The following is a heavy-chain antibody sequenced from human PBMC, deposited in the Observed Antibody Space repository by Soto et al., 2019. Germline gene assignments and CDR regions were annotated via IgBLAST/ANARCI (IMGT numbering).Heavy chain of an antibody. J-gene: IGHJ5*02. CDR3: ARYGSGSSVWFDP. CDR1: GGSISSYY. V-gene: IGHV4-59*01. CDR2: IYYSGST. D-gene: IGHD3-10*01. Sequence: QVQLQESGPGLVKPSETLSLTCTVSGGSISSYYWSWIRQPPGKGLEWIGYIYYSGSTNYNPSLMNRVTISVDTSKNQFSLKLSSVTAADTAVYYCARYGSGSSVWFDPWGQGTLVTVSS.